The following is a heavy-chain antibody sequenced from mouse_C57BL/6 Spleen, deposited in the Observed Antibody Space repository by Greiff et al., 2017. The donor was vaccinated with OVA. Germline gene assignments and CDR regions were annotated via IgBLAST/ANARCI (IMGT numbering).Heavy chain of an antibody. J-gene: IGHJ4*01. Sequence: QVQLKQSGAELVRPGPSVKMSCKASGYTFTNYWIGWAKQRPGHGLEWIGDIYPGGGYTNYNEKFKGKATLTADKSSSTAYMQFSSLTSEDSAIYYCAREGGSSPNYAMDYWGQGTSVTVSS. CDR1: GYTFTNYW. CDR2: IYPGGGYT. V-gene: IGHV1-63*01. CDR3: AREGGSSPNYAMDY. D-gene: IGHD1-1*01.